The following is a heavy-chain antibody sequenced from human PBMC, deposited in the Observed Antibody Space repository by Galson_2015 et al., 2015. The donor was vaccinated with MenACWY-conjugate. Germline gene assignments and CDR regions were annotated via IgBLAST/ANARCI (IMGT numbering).Heavy chain of an antibody. Sequence: SLRLSCAASGFTFSSYWMSWVRQAPGKGLEWVANIKQDGSEKYYVDSVKGRFTISRDNAKNSLYLQMNSLRAEDTAVYYCARWGIAAPQYYYYGMDVWGQGTTVTVSS. J-gene: IGHJ6*02. CDR3: ARWGIAAPQYYYYGMDV. D-gene: IGHD6-13*01. CDR1: GFTFSSYW. V-gene: IGHV3-7*03. CDR2: IKQDGSEK.